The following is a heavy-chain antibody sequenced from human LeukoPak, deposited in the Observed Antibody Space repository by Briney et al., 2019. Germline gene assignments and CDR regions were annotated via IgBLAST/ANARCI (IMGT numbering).Heavy chain of an antibody. Sequence: ASVKVSCKASGYTFTSYGISWVRQAPGQGLEWMGWISAYSGNTNYAQKLQGRVTMTTDTSTSTAYMELRSLRSDDTAVYYCASANYYDSSGYYYFDYWGQGTLVTVSS. CDR3: ASANYYDSSGYYYFDY. J-gene: IGHJ4*02. V-gene: IGHV1-18*01. CDR1: GYTFTSYG. D-gene: IGHD3-22*01. CDR2: ISAYSGNT.